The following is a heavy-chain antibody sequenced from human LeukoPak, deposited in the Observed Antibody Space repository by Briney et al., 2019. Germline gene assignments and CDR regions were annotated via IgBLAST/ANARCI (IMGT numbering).Heavy chain of an antibody. CDR2: ISWNSGSI. CDR3: AKSGQDILTGYYKDYFDY. CDR1: GFTFDDYA. V-gene: IGHV3-9*01. Sequence: HPGRSLRLSCAASGFTFDDYAMHWVRQAPGKGLEWVSGISWNSGSIGYADSVKGRFTISRDNAKNSLYLQMNSLRAEDTALYYCAKSGQDILTGYYKDYFDYWGQGTLVTVSS. D-gene: IGHD3-9*01. J-gene: IGHJ4*02.